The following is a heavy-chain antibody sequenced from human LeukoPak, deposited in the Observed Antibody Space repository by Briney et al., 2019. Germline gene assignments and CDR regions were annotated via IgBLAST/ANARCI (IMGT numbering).Heavy chain of an antibody. CDR3: ARVSPPPYYYYYMDV. Sequence: SETLSLTCNVSGGSMSGFYWSWIRQPPGKGLEWIGYIYYSGSTNYNPSLKSRVTISVDTSKNQFSLKLSSVTAADTAVYYCARVSPPPYYYYYMDVWGKGTTVTVSS. CDR2: IYYSGST. J-gene: IGHJ6*03. V-gene: IGHV4-59*01. CDR1: GGSMSGFY.